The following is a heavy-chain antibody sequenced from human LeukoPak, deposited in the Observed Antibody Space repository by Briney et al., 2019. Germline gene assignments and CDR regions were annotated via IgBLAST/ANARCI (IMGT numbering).Heavy chain of an antibody. Sequence: SGPALVKPTQTLTLTCTFPGFSLITSGMCVSWIRQPPGKALEWLALIDWDDDKYYSTSLKTRLTISKDTFKNQVVLTMTNMDPVDTATYYCARISAYGDYYFDYWGQGTLVTVSS. CDR3: ARISAYGDYYFDY. CDR1: GFSLITSGMC. V-gene: IGHV2-70*01. D-gene: IGHD4-17*01. CDR2: IDWDDDK. J-gene: IGHJ4*02.